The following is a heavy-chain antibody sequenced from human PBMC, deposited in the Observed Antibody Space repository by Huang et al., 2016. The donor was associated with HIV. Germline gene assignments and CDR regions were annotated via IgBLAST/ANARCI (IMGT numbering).Heavy chain of an antibody. CDR3: ALKGDSSGWEYFRH. CDR1: GFTFSSYG. CDR2: IRYDGSNK. V-gene: IGHV3-30*02. D-gene: IGHD6-19*01. J-gene: IGHJ1*01. Sequence: QVQLVESGGGVVQPGGSLRLSCAASGFTFSSYGMHWVRQAPGKGLGWVAVIRYDGSNKYYADSVQGRFTISRDNSKNTLYLQMNSLKTEDTAVYYCALKGDSSGWEYFRHWGQGTLVTVSS.